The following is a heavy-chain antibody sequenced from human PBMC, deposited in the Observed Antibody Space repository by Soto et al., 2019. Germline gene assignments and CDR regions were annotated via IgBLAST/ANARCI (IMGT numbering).Heavy chain of an antibody. V-gene: IGHV3-30-3*01. Sequence: QVQLVESGGGVVQPGRSLRLSCAASGFTFSSYAMHWVRQAPGKGLEWVAIISYDGSNKYYADSVKGRFTISRDNSKNTLYLQMNSLRAEDTAVYYCARDRGDVLSVPAAIVMDVWGQGTTVTVSS. D-gene: IGHD2-2*01. CDR2: ISYDGSNK. CDR3: ARDRGDVLSVPAAIVMDV. CDR1: GFTFSSYA. J-gene: IGHJ6*02.